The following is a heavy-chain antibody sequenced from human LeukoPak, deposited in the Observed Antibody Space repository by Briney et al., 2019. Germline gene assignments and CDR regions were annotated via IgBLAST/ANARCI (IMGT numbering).Heavy chain of an antibody. Sequence: RGSLGLSCAASGFTFSSYAMSWVRQAPGKGLEWVSAISGSGATYYADSVKGRFTISRDNSKNTLYLEMNSLRAEDTAVYFCATRPASETYYAVFDYWGQGTLVTVSS. D-gene: IGHD1-26*01. J-gene: IGHJ4*02. V-gene: IGHV3-23*01. CDR2: ISGSGAT. CDR3: ATRPASETYYAVFDY. CDR1: GFTFSSYA.